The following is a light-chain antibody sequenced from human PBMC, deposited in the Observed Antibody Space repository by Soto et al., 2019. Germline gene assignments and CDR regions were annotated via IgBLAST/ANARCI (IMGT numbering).Light chain of an antibody. Sequence: EIVLTQSPGTLSLSPGERATLSCRASQSVGGSYLAWFQQKPGQPPRLLIYVASTRATGVPDRFSGSGSAKDFSLTINRLEPEDFAVYYCQHYGSSPWTFGQGTKVEIK. CDR3: QHYGSSPWT. CDR1: QSVGGSY. J-gene: IGKJ1*01. V-gene: IGKV3-20*01. CDR2: VAS.